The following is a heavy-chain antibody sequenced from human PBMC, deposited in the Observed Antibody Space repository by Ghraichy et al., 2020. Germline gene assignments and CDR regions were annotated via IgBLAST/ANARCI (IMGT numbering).Heavy chain of an antibody. CDR1: GFTFSRYW. D-gene: IGHD5-12*01. CDR3: ARGGYTGYTSVDS. Sequence: GGSLRLSCAASGFTFSRYWMHWVRQAPGKGLVWVSHIYSDQSTTNYADSVKGRFTISRDNAKNTLFLQMNSLRAEDTAVYYCARGGYTGYTSVDSWGQGTLVTVSS. V-gene: IGHV3-74*01. J-gene: IGHJ4*02. CDR2: IYSDQSTT.